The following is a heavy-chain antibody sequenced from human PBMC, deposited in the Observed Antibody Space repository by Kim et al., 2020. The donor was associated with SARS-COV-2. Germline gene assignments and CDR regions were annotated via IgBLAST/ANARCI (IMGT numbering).Heavy chain of an antibody. D-gene: IGHD5-12*01. J-gene: IGHJ4*02. V-gene: IGHV3-30*04. CDR1: GFTFSSYA. CDR2: ISYDGSNK. CDR3: ARDRGGYAHVYYFDY. Sequence: GGSLRLSCAVSGFTFSSYAMHWVRQAPGKGLEWVAVISYDGSNKYYVDSVKGRFTISRDNSKNTLYLQMNSLRAEDTAVYYCARDRGGYAHVYYFDYWGQGTLVTVSS.